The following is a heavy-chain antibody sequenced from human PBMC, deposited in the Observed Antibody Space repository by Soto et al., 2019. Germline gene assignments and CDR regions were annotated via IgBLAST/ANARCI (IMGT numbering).Heavy chain of an antibody. J-gene: IGHJ6*02. CDR2: INHSGST. D-gene: IGHD5-12*01. V-gene: IGHV4-34*01. CDR1: GGSFSGYY. Sequence: TSETLSLTCAVYGGSFSGYYWSWIRQPPGKGLEWIGEINHSGSTNYNASLKNRVTISVDTSKNQFSLKLSSVTAADTAVYYCARVRPMATSFAYYYYGMDVWGQGTTVTVSS. CDR3: ARVRPMATSFAYYYYGMDV.